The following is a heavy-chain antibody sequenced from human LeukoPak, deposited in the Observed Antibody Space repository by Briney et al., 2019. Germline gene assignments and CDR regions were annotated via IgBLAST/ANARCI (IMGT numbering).Heavy chain of an antibody. D-gene: IGHD4-17*01. CDR3: ARQTTVISFDY. J-gene: IGHJ4*02. Sequence: SLTLSLTCTVSGGSISSGDYYWTWIRQPPGKGLEWMGYIFYSGSMYYNPSLKSRLTISVDTSKNQFSLKLRSVTAADTAVYYCARQTTVISFDYWGQGALVTVSS. CDR1: GGSISSGDYY. CDR2: IFYSGSM. V-gene: IGHV4-30-4*01.